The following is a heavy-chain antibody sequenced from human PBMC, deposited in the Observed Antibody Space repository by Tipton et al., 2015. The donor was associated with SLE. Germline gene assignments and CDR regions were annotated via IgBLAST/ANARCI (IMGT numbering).Heavy chain of an antibody. V-gene: IGHV4-4*08. CDR3: ARDEGGSDAEYFQH. D-gene: IGHD1-26*01. CDR1: GGSVSGKY. J-gene: IGHJ1*01. Sequence: TLSLTCSVSGGSVSGKYWSWIRQPPGKGLEWIAYIYTSGSTSYNPSLKSRATISVDTSKNQFSLKLSSVTAADTAVYYCARDEGGSDAEYFQHWGQGTLVTVSS. CDR2: IYTSGST.